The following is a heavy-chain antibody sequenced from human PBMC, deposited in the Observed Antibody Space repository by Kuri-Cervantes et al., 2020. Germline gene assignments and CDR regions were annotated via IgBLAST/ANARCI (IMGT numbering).Heavy chain of an antibody. CDR3: AKGGVVAATLDY. V-gene: IGHV3-30-3*01. Sequence: GESLKISCAASGFTFSSYAMHWVRQAPGKGLEWVTLISYHGSNKYYADSVKGRFTISRDNSKNTLYLQVNSLTPEDTAVYYCAKGGVVAATLDYWGQGNLVTVSS. CDR2: ISYHGSNK. J-gene: IGHJ4*02. CDR1: GFTFSSYA. D-gene: IGHD2-15*01.